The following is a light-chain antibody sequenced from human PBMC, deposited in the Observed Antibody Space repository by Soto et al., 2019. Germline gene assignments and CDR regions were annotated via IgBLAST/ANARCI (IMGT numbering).Light chain of an antibody. CDR3: QQYGSSPPYT. CDR1: QSVSSSY. V-gene: IGKV3-20*01. J-gene: IGKJ2*01. CDR2: GAS. Sequence: DIVLTQSPGTLSLSPGERATLSCRASQSVSSSYLALYQQKPGQAPRLLIYGASSRATGIPDRFSGSGSGTDFTLTISRLEPEDFAVYYCQQYGSSPPYTFGQGTKLEIK.